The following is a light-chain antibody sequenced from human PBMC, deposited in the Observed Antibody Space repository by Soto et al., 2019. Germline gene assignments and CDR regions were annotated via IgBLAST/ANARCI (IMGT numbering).Light chain of an antibody. J-gene: IGLJ1*01. CDR3: CSYAGSSTYV. Sequence: QSVLTQPACLSGSPGQSITISCTGTSSDVGSYNLASWYQQHPGKAPKLMIYEGSKRPSGVSNRFSISKSGNTASLTISGLQAEDEADYYCCSYAGSSTYVFGSGTKVTV. V-gene: IGLV2-23*01. CDR1: SSDVGSYNL. CDR2: EGS.